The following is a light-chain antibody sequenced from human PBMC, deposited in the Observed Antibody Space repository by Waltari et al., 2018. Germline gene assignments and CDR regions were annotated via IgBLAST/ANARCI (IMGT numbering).Light chain of an antibody. J-gene: IGLJ1*01. V-gene: IGLV2-14*02. CDR2: YAV. CDR3: CSYTSSDTYV. Sequence: CYQHPPGIAPRRIIYYAVKRPSGVSNRFSGSMSGYTASLTISGLQAEDEADYYCCSYTSSDTYVFGSGTTVTVL.